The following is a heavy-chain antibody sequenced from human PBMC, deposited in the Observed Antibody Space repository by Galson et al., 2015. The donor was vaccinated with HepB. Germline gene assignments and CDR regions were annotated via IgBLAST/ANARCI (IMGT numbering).Heavy chain of an antibody. J-gene: IGHJ2*01. CDR1: GFTFSTYW. CDR3: ARHIVATIGYFDL. D-gene: IGHD5-12*01. CDR2: INSDGIST. V-gene: IGHV3-74*01. Sequence: SLRLSCAASGFTFSTYWMHWVRQAPGKGLVWVSRINSDGISTSYADSVKGRFTISRDNAKNTLYLQMNSLRAEDTAVYYCARHIVATIGYFDLWGRGTL.